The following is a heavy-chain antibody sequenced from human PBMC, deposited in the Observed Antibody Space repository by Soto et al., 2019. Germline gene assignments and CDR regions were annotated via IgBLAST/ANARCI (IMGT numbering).Heavy chain of an antibody. CDR3: AKALGYCSSTSCYYYYYMDV. J-gene: IGHJ6*03. D-gene: IGHD2-2*01. V-gene: IGHV3-23*01. Sequence: EVQLLESGGGLVQPGGSLRLSCAASGFTFSSYAMSWVRQAPGKGLEWVSAISGSGGSTYYADSVKGRLTISRDNSKNTLYLQLNSLRAEYTAVYYCAKALGYCSSTSCYYYYYMDVWGKGTTVTVSS. CDR2: ISGSGGST. CDR1: GFTFSSYA.